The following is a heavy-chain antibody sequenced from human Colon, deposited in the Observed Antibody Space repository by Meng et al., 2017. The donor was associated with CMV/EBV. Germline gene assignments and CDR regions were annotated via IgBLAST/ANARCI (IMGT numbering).Heavy chain of an antibody. CDR2: LIPVLDTA. CDR3: AFRHGSGSLDP. Sequence: SVKVSCKASGYTFTGYYMHWVRQAPGQGLEWVGGLIPVLDTANYAQKFLGRVTITADKFTNTAYMELTGLTSDDTAVYYCAFRHGSGSLDPWGQGTPVTVSS. J-gene: IGHJ5*02. D-gene: IGHD3-10*01. CDR1: GYTFTGYY. V-gene: IGHV1-69*10.